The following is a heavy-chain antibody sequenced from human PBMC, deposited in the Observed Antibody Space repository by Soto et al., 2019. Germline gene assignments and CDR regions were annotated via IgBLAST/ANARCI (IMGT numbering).Heavy chain of an antibody. D-gene: IGHD2-21*02. V-gene: IGHV4-31*03. CDR1: GGSISSGGYY. J-gene: IGHJ4*02. CDR2: IYYSGST. CDR3: ARQTYCGGDCYSTPFDY. Sequence: QVQLQESGPGLVKPSQTLSLTCTVSGGSISSGGYYWSWIRQHPGKGLEWIGYIYYSGSTYYNPSLKSRVTISVDTSKNKFALTMSAVTAADTAVYYCARQTYCGGDCYSTPFDYWGQGTLVTVSS.